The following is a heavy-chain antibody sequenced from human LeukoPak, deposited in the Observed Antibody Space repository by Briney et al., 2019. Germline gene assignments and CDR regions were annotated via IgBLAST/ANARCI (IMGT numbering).Heavy chain of an antibody. CDR2: INHSGST. CDR3: ASRDYSSSWVIDY. V-gene: IGHV4-34*01. J-gene: IGHJ4*02. Sequence: SETLSLTCAVYGGSFSGYYWSWVRQPPGKGLEWIGEINHSGSTNYNPSLKSRVTISVDTSKNQFSLKLSSVTAADTAVYYCASRDYSSSWVIDYWGQGTLVTVSS. CDR1: GGSFSGYY. D-gene: IGHD6-13*01.